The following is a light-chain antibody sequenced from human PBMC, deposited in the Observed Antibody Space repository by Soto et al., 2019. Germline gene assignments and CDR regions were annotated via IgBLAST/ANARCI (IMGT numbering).Light chain of an antibody. V-gene: IGKV3-20*01. Sequence: EVVLTQSPDTLSLSPGERATLSCTASQRVTSNFLAWYQQRPGQSPRLLIHDASTRAPGTPDRFSGSGSGTEFTLSISSLEPEDSAIYYCQQFGGSPMYTFGQGTKLEIK. CDR3: QQFGGSPMYT. CDR1: QRVTSNF. CDR2: DAS. J-gene: IGKJ2*01.